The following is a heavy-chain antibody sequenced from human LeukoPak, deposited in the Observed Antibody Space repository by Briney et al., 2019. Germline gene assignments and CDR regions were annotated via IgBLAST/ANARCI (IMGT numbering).Heavy chain of an antibody. J-gene: IGHJ4*02. Sequence: GGSLRLFCAASRFTFSSYAMHWVRQAPAKGLEGVAVISYDGSNKYYADSVKGRFTISRDNSKNTLYLQINSLRAEDTAVYYCARADIVATILNNFDYWGQGTLVTVSS. CDR2: ISYDGSNK. CDR3: ARADIVATILNNFDY. CDR1: RFTFSSYA. D-gene: IGHD5-12*01. V-gene: IGHV3-30*04.